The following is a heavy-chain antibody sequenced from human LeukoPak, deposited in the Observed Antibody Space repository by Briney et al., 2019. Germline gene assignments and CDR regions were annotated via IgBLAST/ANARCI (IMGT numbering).Heavy chain of an antibody. J-gene: IGHJ4*02. D-gene: IGHD5-12*01. CDR1: AFTFSSYA. V-gene: IGHV3-64D*08. CDR3: VKPLGSTGYGYYFDY. CDR2: ITSDGSST. Sequence: GGSLRLSCSASAFTFSSYAMHWVRQAPGKGLEYVSAITSDGSSTYYADSVKGRFTISRDNSKNTLYPQMSSLRVEDTALYYCVKPLGSTGYGYYFDYWGQGTLVTVSS.